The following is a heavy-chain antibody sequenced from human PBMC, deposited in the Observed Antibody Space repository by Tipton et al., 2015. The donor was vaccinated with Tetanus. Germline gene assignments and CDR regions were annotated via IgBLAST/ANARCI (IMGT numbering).Heavy chain of an antibody. Sequence: SLRLSCAATGFTFNIFGMSWVRQAPGRGLEWVAYTSGSGNTILYSDSVKGRFTVSRDNADNSVYLQMNHLRDDDTAMYFCARGAIQPLDYWGQGTLVTVSS. J-gene: IGHJ4*02. CDR1: GFTFNIFG. CDR2: TSGSGNTI. D-gene: IGHD2-2*01. V-gene: IGHV3-11*01. CDR3: ARGAIQPLDY.